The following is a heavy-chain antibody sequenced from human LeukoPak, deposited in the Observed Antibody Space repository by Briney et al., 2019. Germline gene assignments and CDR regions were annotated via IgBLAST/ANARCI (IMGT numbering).Heavy chain of an antibody. CDR1: GYTFTSYG. Sequence: GASVKVSCKASGYTFTSYGISWVRQAPGQGLEWMGWISAYNGNTNYAQKLQGRVTMTRDTSTSTVYMELSSLRSEDTAVYYCARDDSGGRGYSSSSGVDYWGQGTLVTVSS. V-gene: IGHV1-18*01. D-gene: IGHD6-6*01. CDR3: ARDDSGGRGYSSSSGVDY. J-gene: IGHJ4*02. CDR2: ISAYNGNT.